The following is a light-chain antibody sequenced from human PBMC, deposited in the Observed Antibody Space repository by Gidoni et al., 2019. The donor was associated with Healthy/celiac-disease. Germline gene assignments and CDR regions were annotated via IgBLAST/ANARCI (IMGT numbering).Light chain of an antibody. CDR1: QSVLYSSNNKNY. J-gene: IGKJ1*01. CDR2: WAS. CDR3: QQYYSTPA. Sequence: DIVMTQSPDSLAVSLGERATIHCKSSQSVLYSSNNKNYLAWYQQKPGQPPKLLIYWASTREAGVPDRFSGSGSGTDFTLTSSSLQAEDVAVYYCQQYYSTPAFGQGTKVEIK. V-gene: IGKV4-1*01.